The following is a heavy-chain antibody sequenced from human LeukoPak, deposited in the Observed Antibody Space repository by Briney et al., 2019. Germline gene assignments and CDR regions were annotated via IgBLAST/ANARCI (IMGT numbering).Heavy chain of an antibody. CDR2: ISTSSYI. CDR1: GFTFSSYS. Sequence: GGSLRLSCAASGFTFSSYSMNWVRQAPGKGLEWVSSISTSSYIYYADSVKGRFTISRDNAKNSLYLQMNSLRAEDTAVYCCARGRGYSDYWGQGTLVTVSS. CDR3: ARGRGYSDY. J-gene: IGHJ4*02. D-gene: IGHD5-18*01. V-gene: IGHV3-21*01.